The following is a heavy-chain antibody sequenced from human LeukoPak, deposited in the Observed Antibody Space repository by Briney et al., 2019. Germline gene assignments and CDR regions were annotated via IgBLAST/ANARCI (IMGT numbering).Heavy chain of an antibody. V-gene: IGHV4-34*01. CDR2: INHSGST. J-gene: IGHJ5*02. CDR3: ARVIGSDYYDSSGYLNGWFDP. CDR1: GGSFSGYY. D-gene: IGHD3-22*01. Sequence: PSETLSLTCAVYGGSFSGYYWNWIRQPPGKGLEWSGEINHSGSTNYNPSLKSRVTISVDTSKNQFSLKLSSVTAADTAVYYCARVIGSDYYDSSGYLNGWFDPWGQGTLVTVSS.